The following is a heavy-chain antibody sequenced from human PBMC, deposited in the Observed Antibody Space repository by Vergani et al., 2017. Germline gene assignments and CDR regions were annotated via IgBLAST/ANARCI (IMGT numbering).Heavy chain of an antibody. Sequence: QVKLQESGPGLLKPSQTLSLTCTVSGEPIRSGSHYWSWIRQPAGKGPEWIGHIHTGGSTDLNPSFKSRVYISVDTSKSQFSLKLNSVTGADTAVYYCARSRPYCTSGSCAAIWGQGTLVTVSS. D-gene: IGHD2-15*01. V-gene: IGHV4-61*02. CDR1: GEPIRSGSHY. CDR2: IHTGGST. J-gene: IGHJ1*01. CDR3: ARSRPYCTSGSCAAI.